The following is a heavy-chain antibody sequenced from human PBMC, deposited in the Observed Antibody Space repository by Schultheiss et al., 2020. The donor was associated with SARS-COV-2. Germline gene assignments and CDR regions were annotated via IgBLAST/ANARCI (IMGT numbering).Heavy chain of an antibody. CDR2: IKQDGSEK. J-gene: IGHJ6*02. Sequence: GESLKISCAASGFTFSSYWMSWVRQAPGKGLEWVANIKQDGSEKYYVDSVKGRFTISRDNSKNTLYLQMNSLRAEDTAVYYCVRMVRGGYYYGMDVWGQGTTVTVSS. CDR3: VRMVRGGYYYGMDV. CDR1: GFTFSSYW. V-gene: IGHV3-7*03. D-gene: IGHD3-10*01.